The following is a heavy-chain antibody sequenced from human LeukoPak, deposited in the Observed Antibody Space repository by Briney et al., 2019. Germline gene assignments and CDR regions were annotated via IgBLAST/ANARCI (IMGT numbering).Heavy chain of an antibody. CDR2: ISGSGGST. V-gene: IGHV3-23*01. Sequence: GGSLRLSCAASGFTFSSYSMNWVRQAPGKGLEWVSSISGSGGSTYYADSVKGRFSISRDNSKNTLYLQVNSLRAEDTAVYYCAKVGSSGWYSYYFDYWGQGTLVTVSS. CDR3: AKVGSSGWYSYYFDY. D-gene: IGHD6-19*01. J-gene: IGHJ4*02. CDR1: GFTFSSYS.